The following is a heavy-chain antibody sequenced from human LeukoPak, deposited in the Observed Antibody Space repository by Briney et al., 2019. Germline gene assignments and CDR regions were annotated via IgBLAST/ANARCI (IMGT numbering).Heavy chain of an antibody. Sequence: GASVKVSCKASGGTFSSYAISWVRQAPGQGLEWMGGIIPIFGTANYAQKFQGRVTITTDESTSTAYMELSSLRSEDTAVYYCARAPPDYYYYYYMDVWGKGTTVTVSS. V-gene: IGHV1-69*05. CDR2: IIPIFGTA. CDR1: GGTFSSYA. CDR3: ARAPPDYYYYYYMDV. J-gene: IGHJ6*03.